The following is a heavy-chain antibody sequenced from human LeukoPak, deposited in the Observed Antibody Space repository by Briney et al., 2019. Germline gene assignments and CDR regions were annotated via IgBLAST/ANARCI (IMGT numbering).Heavy chain of an antibody. CDR3: ARGVTIFGVIYYYGMDV. V-gene: IGHV4-59*01. D-gene: IGHD3-3*01. Sequence: SETLSLTCTVSGGSISSYYWSWIRQPPGKGQEWIGYIYYSGSTNYNPSLKSRVTISVDTSKNQFSLKLSSVTAADTAVYYCARGVTIFGVIYYYGMDVWGQGTTVTVSS. CDR1: GGSISSYY. CDR2: IYYSGST. J-gene: IGHJ6*02.